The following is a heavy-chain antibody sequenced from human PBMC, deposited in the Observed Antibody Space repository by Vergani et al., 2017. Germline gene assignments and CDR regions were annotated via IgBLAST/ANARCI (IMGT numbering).Heavy chain of an antibody. Sequence: QVTLRESGPALVKPTQTLTLTCTFSGFSLSTSGMCVSWIRQPPGKALEWLALIDWDDDKYYSTSLKTRLTISKDTSKNQVVLTMTNMDPVDTATYYCARIVPYYDFGSGYFGRGGMDVWGQGTTVTVSS. CDR3: ARIVPYYDFGSGYFGRGGMDV. D-gene: IGHD3-3*01. CDR2: IDWDDDK. J-gene: IGHJ6*02. V-gene: IGHV2-70*01. CDR1: GFSLSTSGMC.